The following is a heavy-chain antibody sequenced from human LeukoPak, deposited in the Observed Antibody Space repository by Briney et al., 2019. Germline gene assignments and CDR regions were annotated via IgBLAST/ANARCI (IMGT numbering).Heavy chain of an antibody. CDR2: ISSSCSYL. CDR1: GFNFSSYS. J-gene: IGHJ4*02. D-gene: IGHD3-9*01. Sequence: GGPLRLSCGASGFNFSSYSMNWVRQAPGKGLEGVSSISSSCSYLYYADSVKCRFTISRDNAKHSLYLQMNSLRAEDTAVYYCARDYDILTVDYWGQGTLVTVSS. V-gene: IGHV3-21*01. CDR3: ARDYDILTVDY.